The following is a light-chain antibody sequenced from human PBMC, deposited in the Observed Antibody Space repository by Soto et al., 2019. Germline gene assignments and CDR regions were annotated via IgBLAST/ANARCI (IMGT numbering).Light chain of an antibody. CDR1: SGHSNYA. CDR3: QTWGTGPWV. CDR2: LNSDGSH. J-gene: IGLJ3*02. V-gene: IGLV4-69*01. Sequence: QLVLTQSPSASASLGASVKLTCTLSSGHSNYAIAWHQQQPEKGPRYLMKLNSDGSHSKGDGIPDRFSGSGSGAERYLTISSLQSEDEADYYCQTWGTGPWVFGGGTKLTVL.